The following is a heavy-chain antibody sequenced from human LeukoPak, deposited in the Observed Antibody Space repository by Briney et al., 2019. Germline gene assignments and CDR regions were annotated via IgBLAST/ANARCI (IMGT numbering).Heavy chain of an antibody. CDR3: ARGPSIAARCDAFDI. V-gene: IGHV3-48*03. J-gene: IGHJ3*02. CDR2: ISSSGNTI. CDR1: ELTFTSYE. D-gene: IGHD6-6*01. Sequence: PGGSLRLSCAASELTFTSYELNWVRQAPGKGLEWVSYISSSGNTISYADSVKGRFTISRDNAKNSLYLQVISLRAEDTAVYYCARGPSIAARCDAFDIWGQGTMVTVSS.